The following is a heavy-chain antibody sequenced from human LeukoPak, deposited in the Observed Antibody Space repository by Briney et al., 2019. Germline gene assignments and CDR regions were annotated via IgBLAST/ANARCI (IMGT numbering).Heavy chain of an antibody. J-gene: IGHJ4*02. CDR3: ARGPFVVVTAIPDYFDY. Sequence: SVKVSCKASGGTFSSYAISWVRQAPGQGLEWMGGIIPIFGTANYAQKFQGRDTITADKSTSTAYMELSSLRSEDTAVYYCARGPFVVVTAIPDYFDYWGQGTLVTVSS. D-gene: IGHD2-21*02. CDR1: GGTFSSYA. V-gene: IGHV1-69*06. CDR2: IIPIFGTA.